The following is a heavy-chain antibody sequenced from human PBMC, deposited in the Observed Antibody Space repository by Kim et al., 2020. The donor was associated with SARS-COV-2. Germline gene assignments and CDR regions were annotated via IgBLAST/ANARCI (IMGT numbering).Heavy chain of an antibody. J-gene: IGHJ6*02. CDR2: ISSYGSIT. V-gene: IGHV3-74*01. Sequence: WGSLRLSCAVSLFTFNNYWINWVRHAPGKGLVWVSRISSYGSITNYAYSVKGRFTMSNDNAGNTLYLQMNSLRAEDTAVYYCAIGFFRDGFDVWGQGTTVTVSS. CDR1: LFTFNNYW. CDR3: AIGFFRDGFDV. D-gene: IGHD3-10*01.